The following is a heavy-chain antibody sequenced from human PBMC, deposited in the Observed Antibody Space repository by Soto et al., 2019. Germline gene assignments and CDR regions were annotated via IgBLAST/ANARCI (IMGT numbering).Heavy chain of an antibody. CDR2: LDQSGCT. D-gene: IGHD6-19*01. V-gene: IGHV4-34*01. CDR1: GDSLRGQS. J-gene: IGHJ6*02. Sequence: PSETLSLTCAVVGDSLRGQSWNWIRQSPGKGLEWIGELDQSGCTNYNPSLKSRAIISDDTSKNQFSLTLTSVTAADTAVYYCAREDSYGWSGESLDVWGEETTVTVSS. CDR3: AREDSYGWSGESLDV.